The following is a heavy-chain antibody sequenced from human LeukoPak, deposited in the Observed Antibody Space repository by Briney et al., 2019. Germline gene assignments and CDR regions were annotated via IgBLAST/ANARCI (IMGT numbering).Heavy chain of an antibody. D-gene: IGHD2-15*01. Sequence: SETLSLTCAVYGGSFSGYYWSWIRQPPGKGLEWIGEINHSGSSNYNPSLKSRVTISVDTSKNQFSLKLSSVTAADTAVYYCARFPCSGDSCYSGIRAFDIWGQGTMVTVS. J-gene: IGHJ3*02. V-gene: IGHV4-34*01. CDR2: INHSGSS. CDR1: GGSFSGYY. CDR3: ARFPCSGDSCYSGIRAFDI.